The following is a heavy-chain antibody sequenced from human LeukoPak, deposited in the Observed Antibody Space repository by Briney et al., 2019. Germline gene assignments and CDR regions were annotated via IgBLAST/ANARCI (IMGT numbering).Heavy chain of an antibody. CDR3: ARYGYYYGMDV. Sequence: SETLSLPCTVSGGSIISYYWSWIRQPPGKGLEWIGYIYYSGSTNYNPSLKSRVTISVDTSKNQFSLKLSSVTAADTAVYYCARYGYYYGMDVWGQGTTVTVSS. D-gene: IGHD1-1*01. CDR2: IYYSGST. J-gene: IGHJ6*02. CDR1: GGSIISYY. V-gene: IGHV4-59*01.